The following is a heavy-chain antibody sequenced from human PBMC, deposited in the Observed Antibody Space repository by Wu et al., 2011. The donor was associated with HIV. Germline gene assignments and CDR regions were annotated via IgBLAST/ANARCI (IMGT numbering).Heavy chain of an antibody. CDR3: ATVAGPAAGEAFDI. Sequence: RQAPGQGLEWVDGSTLTVVAQNMHRSFKTWVTLTRDTSISTAFLHLARLTSDDTALYYCATVAGPAAGEAFDIWGQGTMVTISS. V-gene: IGHV1-2*04. D-gene: IGHD2-2*01. J-gene: IGHJ3*02. CDR2: STLTVVA.